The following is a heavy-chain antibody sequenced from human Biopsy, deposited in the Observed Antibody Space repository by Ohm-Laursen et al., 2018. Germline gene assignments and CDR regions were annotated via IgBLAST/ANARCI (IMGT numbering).Heavy chain of an antibody. Sequence: SDTPLTCEVSGESFSDYYWSWIRQSPGKGLEWIGEINHRGRSSYSPSLQSRVTISVDASKNQFSLNMKSVTAADTAVYFCAREGGGLLPIRLTDFWGPGMMVTVSS. D-gene: IGHD1-26*01. V-gene: IGHV4-34*01. CDR3: AREGGGLLPIRLTDF. CDR2: INHRGRS. CDR1: GESFSDYY. J-gene: IGHJ4*02.